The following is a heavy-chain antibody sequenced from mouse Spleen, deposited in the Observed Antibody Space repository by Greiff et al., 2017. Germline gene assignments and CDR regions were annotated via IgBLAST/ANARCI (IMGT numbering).Heavy chain of an antibody. J-gene: IGHJ3*01. Sequence: EVQLVESGGGLVQPGGSLRLSCATSGFTFTDYYMSWVRQPPGKALEWLGFIRNKANGYTTEYSASVKGRFTISRDNSQSILYLQMNTLRAEDSATYYCARDLWLFAYWGQGTLVTVSA. V-gene: IGHV7-3*02. D-gene: IGHD2-2*01. CDR1: GFTFTDYY. CDR2: IRNKANGYTT. CDR3: ARDLWLFAY.